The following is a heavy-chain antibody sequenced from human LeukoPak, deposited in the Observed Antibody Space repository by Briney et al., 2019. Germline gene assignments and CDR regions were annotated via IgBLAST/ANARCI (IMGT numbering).Heavy chain of an antibody. D-gene: IGHD2-21*02. CDR1: GFTFSSYA. J-gene: IGHJ4*02. CDR2: ISYDGSNK. CDR3: ARACGGDCYSGFDY. V-gene: IGHV3-30*01. Sequence: PGGSLRLSCAASGFTFSSYAMHWVRQAPGKGLEWVAVISYDGSNKYYADSVKGRFTISRDNSKNTLYLQMNCLRAEDTAVYYCARACGGDCYSGFDYWGQGTLVTVSS.